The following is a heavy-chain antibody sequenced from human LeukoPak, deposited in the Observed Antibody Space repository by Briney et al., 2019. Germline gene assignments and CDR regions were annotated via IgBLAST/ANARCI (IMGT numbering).Heavy chain of an antibody. CDR2: IIPIFGIA. Sequence: GAAVKVSCKASGGTFSSYAISWVRQAPGQGLEWMGRIIPIFGIANYAQKFQRRVTITADQSTSTAYMELSSLTSEDTAVYYCARGHFYCSGGSCYGYWGQGTLVTVSS. J-gene: IGHJ4*02. V-gene: IGHV1-69*04. CDR3: ARGHFYCSGGSCYGY. D-gene: IGHD2-15*01. CDR1: GGTFSSYA.